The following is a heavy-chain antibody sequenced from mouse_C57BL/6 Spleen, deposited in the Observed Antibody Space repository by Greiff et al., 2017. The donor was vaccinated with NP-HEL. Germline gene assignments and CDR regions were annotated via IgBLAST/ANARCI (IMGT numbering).Heavy chain of an antibody. Sequence: QVQLKQPGAELVRPGSSVKLSCKASGYTFTSYWMDWVKQRPGQGLEWIGNIYPSDSETHYNQKFKDKVTLTVDKSSSTAYMQLSSLTSEDSAVYYCARNDGYYYAMDYWGQGTSVTVSS. V-gene: IGHV1-61*01. CDR1: GYTFTSYW. J-gene: IGHJ4*01. D-gene: IGHD2-3*01. CDR2: IYPSDSET. CDR3: ARNDGYYYAMDY.